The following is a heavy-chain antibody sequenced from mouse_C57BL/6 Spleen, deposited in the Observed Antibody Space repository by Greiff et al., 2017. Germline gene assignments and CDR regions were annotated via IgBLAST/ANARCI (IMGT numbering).Heavy chain of an antibody. CDR3: ASPHLYGSSYRYFDV. D-gene: IGHD1-1*01. Sequence: QVQLQQPGAELVKPGASVKMSCKASGYTFTSYWITWVKQRPGQGLEWIGDISPGSGSTNYHAQFQSKATLTVDTSSSTAYMQLRSLTSEDSAVYYCASPHLYGSSYRYFDVWGTGTTVTVSS. CDR1: GYTFTSYW. CDR2: ISPGSGST. V-gene: IGHV1-55*01. J-gene: IGHJ1*03.